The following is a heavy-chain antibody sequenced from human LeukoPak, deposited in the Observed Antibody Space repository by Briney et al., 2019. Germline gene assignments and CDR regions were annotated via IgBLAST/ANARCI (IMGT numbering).Heavy chain of an antibody. CDR3: VREDTPATANY. CDR1: GFNFANHA. V-gene: IGHV3-23*01. J-gene: IGHJ4*02. CDR2: ISGGGDIT. D-gene: IGHD2-21*02. Sequence: GGSLRLSCAASGFNFANHAMSWVRQTPGKGLEWVSAISGGGDITYYADSVTGRFTISRDNSKDTLFLQMHSLRPGDTAVYYCVREDTPATANYWDQGTLVTISS.